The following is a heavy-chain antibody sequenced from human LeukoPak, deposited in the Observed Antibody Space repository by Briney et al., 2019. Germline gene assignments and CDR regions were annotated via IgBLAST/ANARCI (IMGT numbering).Heavy chain of an antibody. Sequence: GGSLRLSCAASGFTVSSNYMSWVRQAPGKGLEWVSVIYSGGSTYYADSVKGRFTISRDNSKNTLYLQMNSLRAEDTAVYYCARDRAATTRGWFDPWGQGTLVTVSS. CDR1: GFTVSSNY. CDR3: ARDRAATTRGWFDP. D-gene: IGHD4-17*01. J-gene: IGHJ5*02. CDR2: IYSGGST. V-gene: IGHV3-66*01.